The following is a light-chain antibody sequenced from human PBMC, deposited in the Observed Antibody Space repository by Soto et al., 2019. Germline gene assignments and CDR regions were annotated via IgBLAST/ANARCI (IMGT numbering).Light chain of an antibody. V-gene: IGKV1-39*01. CDR2: AAS. J-gene: IGKJ1*01. Sequence: DIQMTQSPSSLSASVGDRLTITCRASQGISTYLNWYQQKPGKAPKLLIYAASTLQSGVPSRFSGSGSETDFTLTITSLQPEDFATYYCQQSFSTLGWTFGQGTKVDIK. CDR3: QQSFSTLGWT. CDR1: QGISTY.